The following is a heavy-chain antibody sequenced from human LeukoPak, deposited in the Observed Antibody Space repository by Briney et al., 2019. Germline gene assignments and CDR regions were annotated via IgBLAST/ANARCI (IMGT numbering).Heavy chain of an antibody. CDR1: GFTFSSYS. CDR3: ARETAYCGGDCYPNLNAFDI. Sequence: GGSLRLSCATSGFTFSSYSMNWVRQAPGKGLEWVSSISSSSSSIYYADSVKGRFTISRDNAKNSLYLQMNSLRAEDTAVYYCARETAYCGGDCYPNLNAFDIWGQGTMVTVSS. CDR2: ISSSSSSI. V-gene: IGHV3-21*01. J-gene: IGHJ3*02. D-gene: IGHD2-21*01.